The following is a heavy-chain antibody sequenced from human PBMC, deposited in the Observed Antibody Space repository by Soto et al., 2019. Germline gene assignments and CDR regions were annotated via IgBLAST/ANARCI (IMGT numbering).Heavy chain of an antibody. V-gene: IGHV1-18*01. J-gene: IGHJ3*02. Sequence: ASVKVSCKASGYTFTSYGISWVRQAPGQGLEWMGWISAYNGNTNYAQKLQGRVTMTTDTSTSTAYMELRSLRSDDTAVYYCARESHDFCSGYYRANDAFDIWGQGTMVSVSS. D-gene: IGHD3-3*01. CDR1: GYTFTSYG. CDR3: ARESHDFCSGYYRANDAFDI. CDR2: ISAYNGNT.